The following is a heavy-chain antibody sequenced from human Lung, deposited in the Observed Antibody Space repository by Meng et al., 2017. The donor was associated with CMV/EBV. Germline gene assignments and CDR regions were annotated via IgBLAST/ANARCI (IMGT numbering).Heavy chain of an antibody. J-gene: IGHJ4*02. CDR3: ARDLEY. CDR2: LYDSGST. CDR1: GGSISSSTYY. D-gene: IGHD1-1*01. Sequence: QLPLQESGPGLVRPSETLSLTCSVSGGSISSSTYYWAWIRQPPGKGLEWIGSLYDSGSTYYHPSLKSRVTISVDTSKTYFSLKLRSVTAADTAVYYCARDLEYWGQGTLVTRLL. V-gene: IGHV4-39*07.